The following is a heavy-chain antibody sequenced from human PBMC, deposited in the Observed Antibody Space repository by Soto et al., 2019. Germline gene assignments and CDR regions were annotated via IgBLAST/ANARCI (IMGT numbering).Heavy chain of an antibody. J-gene: IGHJ4*02. V-gene: IGHV4-30-2*01. D-gene: IGHD3-9*01. CDR1: GGSISSGGYS. Sequence: LSLTCAVSGGSISSGGYSWSWIRQPPGKGLEWIGYIYHSGSTYYNPSLKSRVTISVDRSKNQFSLKLSSVTAADTAVYYCARGPPIFYWGQGTLVTVSS. CDR3: ARGPPIFY. CDR2: IYHSGST.